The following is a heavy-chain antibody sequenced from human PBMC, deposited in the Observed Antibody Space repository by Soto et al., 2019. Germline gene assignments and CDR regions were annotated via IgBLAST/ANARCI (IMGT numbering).Heavy chain of an antibody. J-gene: IGHJ5*02. CDR3: ARELAAAPTIDWFDP. V-gene: IGHV4-34*01. CDR2: INHSGST. Sequence: SETLSLTCAVYGGSFSGYYWSWIRQPPGKGLEWIGEINHSGSTNYNPSLKSRVTISVDTSKNQFSLKLSSVTAADTAVYYCARELAAAPTIDWFDPWGQGTLVTVSS. CDR1: GGSFSGYY. D-gene: IGHD6-13*01.